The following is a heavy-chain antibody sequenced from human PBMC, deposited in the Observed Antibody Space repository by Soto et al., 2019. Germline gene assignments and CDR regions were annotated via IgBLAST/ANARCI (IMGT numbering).Heavy chain of an antibody. CDR3: AKSLWLAHTEDY. CDR1: GFTFSSYA. J-gene: IGHJ4*02. CDR2: ISGSGGST. V-gene: IGHV3-23*01. Sequence: GGSLRLSCAASGFTFSSYAMSWVRQAPGKGLEWVSAISGSGGSTYYADSVKGRFTISRDKSKNTLHLQMNSLRAEDTAVYYCAKSLWLAHTEDYWGQGTLVTVSS. D-gene: IGHD6-19*01.